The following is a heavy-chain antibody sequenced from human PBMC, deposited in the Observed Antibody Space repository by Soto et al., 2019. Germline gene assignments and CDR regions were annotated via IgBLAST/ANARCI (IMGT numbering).Heavy chain of an antibody. D-gene: IGHD4-17*01. Sequence: QVQLQESGPGLVKPSQTLSLTCTVSGGSISSGDYYWSWIRQPPGKGLEWIGYIYYSGSTYYNPPLQRRVTIPLDTCTTKFSLKLRSVTAADTAVYYCARGSGLSGDYYFDYWGQGTLVTVSS. V-gene: IGHV4-30-4*01. CDR3: ARGSGLSGDYYFDY. CDR2: IYYSGST. CDR1: GGSISSGDYY. J-gene: IGHJ4*02.